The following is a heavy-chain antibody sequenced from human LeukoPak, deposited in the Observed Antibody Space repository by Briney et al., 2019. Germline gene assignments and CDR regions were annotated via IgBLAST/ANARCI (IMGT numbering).Heavy chain of an antibody. CDR1: GYTFTGYY. CDR3: ARDLGTPDVDY. D-gene: IGHD1-1*01. J-gene: IGHJ4*02. Sequence: ASVKVSCKASGYTFTGYYMHWVRQAPGQGLEWMGWINPNSGDTNYAQKFQGRVTMTRDTSISTAYMELSRLRSDDTAVYYCARDLGTPDVDYWGQGTLVTVSS. V-gene: IGHV1-2*02. CDR2: INPNSGDT.